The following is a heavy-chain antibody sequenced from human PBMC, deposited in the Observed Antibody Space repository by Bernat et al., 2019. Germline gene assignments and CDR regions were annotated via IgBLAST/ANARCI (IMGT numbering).Heavy chain of an antibody. V-gene: IGHV3-30*18. CDR3: AKARSYYADY. D-gene: IGHD2-2*01. CDR2: ISYDGSNK. Sequence: QVQLVESGGGVVQPGRSLRLSCAASGFTFSSYGMHWVRQAPGKGLEWVAVISYDGSNKYYADSVKGRFTISRDNSKNTLYLQMNSPRAEDTAVYYCAKARSYYADYWGQGTLVTVSS. CDR1: GFTFSSYG. J-gene: IGHJ4*02.